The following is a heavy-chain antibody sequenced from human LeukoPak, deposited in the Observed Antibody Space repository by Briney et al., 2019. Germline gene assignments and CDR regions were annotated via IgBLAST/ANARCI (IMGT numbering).Heavy chain of an antibody. D-gene: IGHD1-26*01. CDR3: ARDFAGGSLMGLFDY. J-gene: IGHJ4*02. CDR2: IWYDGSNK. CDR1: GFTFSSYG. Sequence: PGRSLRLSCAASGFTFSSYGMHWVRQAPGKGLEWVAVIWYDGSNKYYADSVKGRFTISRDNSKNTLYLQMNSLRAEDTAVYYCARDFAGGSLMGLFDYWGQGTLVTVSS. V-gene: IGHV3-33*08.